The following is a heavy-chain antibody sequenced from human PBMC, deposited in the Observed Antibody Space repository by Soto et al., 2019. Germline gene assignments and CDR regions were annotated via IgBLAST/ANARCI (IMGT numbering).Heavy chain of an antibody. CDR1: AFTFSSYS. CDR2: ISSSSSYV. J-gene: IGHJ6*02. V-gene: IGHV3-21*01. D-gene: IGHD3-10*01. CDR3: ARDSRGAGTRPSYYYYGLEV. Sequence: PEVSLRLSCAASAFTFSSYSMNWVCQAPGQGLEWGSSISSSSSYVYYAYSVKGRFTISRENTKTSLYLQMNSLRAEDSALYSSARDSRGAGTRPSYYYYGLEVWDQETTVTVSS.